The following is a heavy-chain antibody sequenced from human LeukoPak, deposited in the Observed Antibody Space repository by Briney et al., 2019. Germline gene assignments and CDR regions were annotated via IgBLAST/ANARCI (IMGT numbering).Heavy chain of an antibody. D-gene: IGHD3-16*01. CDR2: IYPGDSNT. Sequence: GESLQISCKGSGYIFTIYWIAWVRQMPGKGLEWMGIIYPGDSNTRYSPSFQGQVTISADKSINTAYLQWNSLKASDTAMYYCARRYASSDWHYFDYWGQGTLVTVSS. V-gene: IGHV5-51*01. CDR3: ARRYASSDWHYFDY. J-gene: IGHJ4*02. CDR1: GYIFTIYW.